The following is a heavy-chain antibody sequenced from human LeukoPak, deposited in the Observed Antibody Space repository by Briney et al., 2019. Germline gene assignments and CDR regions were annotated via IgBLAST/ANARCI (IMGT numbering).Heavy chain of an antibody. V-gene: IGHV1-46*01. Sequence: GASVTVSCKASGYSFTDFHVHWVRQPPAQGLEWVGIINPTSGATTYAQKFQGRVTMTGDMSTSTVYMELIGLGSEDTAVYYCAREVSWTTVTTRHYFYYCMDVWGKGTTVTVSS. CDR1: GYSFTDFH. J-gene: IGHJ6*03. D-gene: IGHD4-11*01. CDR2: INPTSGAT. CDR3: AREVSWTTVTTRHYFYYCMDV.